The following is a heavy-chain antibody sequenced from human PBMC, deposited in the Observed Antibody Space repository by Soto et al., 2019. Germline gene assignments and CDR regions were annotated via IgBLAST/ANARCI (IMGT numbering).Heavy chain of an antibody. CDR3: ARDESTQLVGYYGMDV. Sequence: PGGSLRLSCAASGFTFSSYAMHWVRQAPGKGLEWVAVISYDGSNKYYADSVKGRFTISRDNSKNTLYLQMNSLRAEDTAVYYCARDESTQLVGYYGMDVWGQGTTVTVSS. CDR2: ISYDGSNK. CDR1: GFTFSSYA. D-gene: IGHD6-13*01. J-gene: IGHJ6*02. V-gene: IGHV3-30-3*01.